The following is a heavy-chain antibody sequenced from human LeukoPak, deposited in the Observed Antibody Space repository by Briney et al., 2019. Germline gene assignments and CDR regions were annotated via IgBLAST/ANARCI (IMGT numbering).Heavy chain of an antibody. CDR1: GYNFTNYW. D-gene: IGHD1-26*01. CDR3: ARHGKGLQY. V-gene: IGHV5-51*01. Sequence: GESLRISCKGSGYNFTNYWIGWVRQMPGKGLEWMGIIYPGDSDTRYRPSFQGQVTISVDKPINTAYLQWSSLKASDTAMYYCARHGKGLQYWGQGTLVTVPS. CDR2: IYPGDSDT. J-gene: IGHJ4*02.